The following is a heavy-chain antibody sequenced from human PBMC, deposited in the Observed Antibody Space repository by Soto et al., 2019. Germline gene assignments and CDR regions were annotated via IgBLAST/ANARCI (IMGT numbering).Heavy chain of an antibody. V-gene: IGHV1-2*04. Sequence: ASVKVSCKASGYTFTGYYMHWVRQAPGQGLEWMGWINPNSGGTNYAQKFQGWVTMTRDTSISTAYMELSRLRSDDTAVYYCAREGIWSIAARPEDRDIGYYYYGMDVWGQGTTVTVSS. D-gene: IGHD6-6*01. CDR3: AREGIWSIAARPEDRDIGYYYYGMDV. CDR2: INPNSGGT. J-gene: IGHJ6*02. CDR1: GYTFTGYY.